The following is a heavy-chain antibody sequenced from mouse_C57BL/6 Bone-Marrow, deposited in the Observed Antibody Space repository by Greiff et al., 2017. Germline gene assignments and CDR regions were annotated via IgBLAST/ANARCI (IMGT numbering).Heavy chain of an antibody. V-gene: IGHV14-4*01. CDR1: GFNIKDDY. CDR3: TPLLRYYYAMDY. J-gene: IGHJ4*01. CDR2: IDPENGDT. Sequence: VQLQQSGAELVRPGASVKLSCTASGFNIKDDYMHWVKQRPEQGLEWIGWIDPENGDTEYASKFQGKATLAADTSANTAYLQLSSLTSEDTAVYYCTPLLRYYYAMDYWGQGTSVTVSS. D-gene: IGHD1-1*01.